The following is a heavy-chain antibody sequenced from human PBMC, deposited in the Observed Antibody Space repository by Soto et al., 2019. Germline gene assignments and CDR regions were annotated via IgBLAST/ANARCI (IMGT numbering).Heavy chain of an antibody. V-gene: IGHV1-69*13. CDR3: ATGVIWIGYFTVDS. Sequence: SVKVSCKASGGSFGNSAINWVRQTPGQGLEWLGGFIPVYRTLNYAQKFQGRATITADESTGTAYMTLSSLASDDTAVYYCATGVIWIGYFTVDSWGQGTRVTVSS. J-gene: IGHJ4*02. CDR2: FIPVYRTL. D-gene: IGHD3-3*01. CDR1: GGSFGNSA.